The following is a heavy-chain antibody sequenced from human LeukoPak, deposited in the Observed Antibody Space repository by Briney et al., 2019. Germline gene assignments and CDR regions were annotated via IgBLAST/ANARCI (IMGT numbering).Heavy chain of an antibody. Sequence: ASVNVSCKASGYTFTTYEIIWVWLAPGQGLEWMGWINTRNGNANYAHQLQGRVTMTTDTSTSTSYMELASLRFDDTAIYYCARNHLGLGLWGQGTLVTVSS. J-gene: IGHJ4*02. CDR3: ARNHLGLGL. D-gene: IGHD3-16*01. CDR2: INTRNGNA. V-gene: IGHV1-18*01. CDR1: GYTFTTYE.